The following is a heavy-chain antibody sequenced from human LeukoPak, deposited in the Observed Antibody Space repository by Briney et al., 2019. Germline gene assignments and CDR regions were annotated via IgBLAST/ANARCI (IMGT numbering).Heavy chain of an antibody. CDR3: TRHYGP. CDR2: INHSGST. V-gene: IGHV4-34*01. Sequence: SETLSLTCAVYGGSFSGYYWSWIRQPPGKGLEWIGEINHSGSTTYNPSLKSRVTISVDTSKNQFSLRLSSVTAADTAVYYCTRHYGPWGQGTLVTVSS. D-gene: IGHD3-16*01. CDR1: GGSFSGYY. J-gene: IGHJ5*02.